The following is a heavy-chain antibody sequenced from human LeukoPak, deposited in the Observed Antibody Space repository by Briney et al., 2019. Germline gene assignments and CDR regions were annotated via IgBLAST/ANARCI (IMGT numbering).Heavy chain of an antibody. CDR3: ARDLTVGDYVNYYYYGMDV. D-gene: IGHD4-17*01. CDR1: GYTFTSYY. Sequence: ASVKVSCKASGYTFTSYYMHWVRQAPGQGLEWMGIINPRGGSTSYAQKFQGRVTMTRDTSTSTVYMELSSLRSEDTAVYYCARDLTVGDYVNYYYYGMDVWGQGTTVTVSS. CDR2: INPRGGST. J-gene: IGHJ6*02. V-gene: IGHV1-46*01.